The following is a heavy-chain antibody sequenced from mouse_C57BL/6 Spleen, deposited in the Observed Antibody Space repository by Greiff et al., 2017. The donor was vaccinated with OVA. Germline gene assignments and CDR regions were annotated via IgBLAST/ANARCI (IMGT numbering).Heavy chain of an antibody. CDR1: GFTFSNYW. V-gene: IGHV6-3*01. D-gene: IGHD2-2*01. J-gene: IGHJ3*01. CDR2: IRLKSDNYAT. CDR3: TENGYSFY. Sequence: EVQGVESGGGLVQPGGSMKLSCVASGFTFSNYWMNWVRQSPEKGLEWVAQIRLKSDNYATHYAESVKGRFTISRDDSKSSVYLQMNNLRAEDTGIYYCTENGYSFYWGQGTLVTVSA.